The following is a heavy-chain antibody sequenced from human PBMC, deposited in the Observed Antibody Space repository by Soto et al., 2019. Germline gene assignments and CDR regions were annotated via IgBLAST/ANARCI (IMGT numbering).Heavy chain of an antibody. D-gene: IGHD6-6*01. CDR1: GFTFDDYA. V-gene: IGHV3-9*01. CDR3: AKDGTSSNSPGGWFDP. CDR2: ISWNSGSI. Sequence: EVQLVESGGGLVQPGRSLRLSCAASGFTFDDYAMHWVRQAPGKGLEWVSGISWNSGSIGYADSVKGRFTISRDNAKNFLELQINQLGAEDKALYYCAKDGTSSNSPGGWFDPWGQGTLVTVSS. J-gene: IGHJ5*02.